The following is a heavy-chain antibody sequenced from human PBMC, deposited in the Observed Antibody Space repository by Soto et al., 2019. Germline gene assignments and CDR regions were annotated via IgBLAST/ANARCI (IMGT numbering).Heavy chain of an antibody. CDR3: ASGRCGGDCPNNYYYYGMDV. Sequence: SETLSLTCTVSGGSISSYYWSWIRQPPGKGMEWIGYIYYSGSTNYNPSLKSRVTISVDTSKNQFSLKLSSVTAAVTAVYYCASGRCGGDCPNNYYYYGMDVWGQATTVTVSS. CDR2: IYYSGST. V-gene: IGHV4-59*08. CDR1: GGSISSYY. D-gene: IGHD2-21*02. J-gene: IGHJ6*02.